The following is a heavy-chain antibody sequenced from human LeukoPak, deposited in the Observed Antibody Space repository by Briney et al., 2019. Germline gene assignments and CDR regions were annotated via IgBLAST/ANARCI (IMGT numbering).Heavy chain of an antibody. Sequence: PGRSLRLSCAASGFTFSSYGMRWVRQAPGKGLEWVTVISYDGSNKYYADSVKGRFTISRDNSKNTLYLQMNSLRAEDTAVYYCAKDLRRYCSSTSCSSPDFWGQGTLVTVSS. V-gene: IGHV3-30*18. D-gene: IGHD2-2*01. CDR1: GFTFSSYG. CDR2: ISYDGSNK. CDR3: AKDLRRYCSSTSCSSPDF. J-gene: IGHJ4*02.